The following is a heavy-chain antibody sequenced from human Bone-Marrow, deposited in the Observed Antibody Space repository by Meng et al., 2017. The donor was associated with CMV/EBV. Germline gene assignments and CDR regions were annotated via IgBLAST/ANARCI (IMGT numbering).Heavy chain of an antibody. CDR3: ARLEYDIQID. CDR1: GFAFSNYW. Sequence: GGSLRLSCAASGFAFSNYWMTWIRQAPGKGLEWVGNINQHGSENQYADSVRGRFTISRDNSNYTLDLQMNSLRAEDTAVYYCARLEYDIQIDWGQGTLVTVSS. CDR2: INQHGSEN. V-gene: IGHV3-7*01. J-gene: IGHJ4*02. D-gene: IGHD2/OR15-2a*01.